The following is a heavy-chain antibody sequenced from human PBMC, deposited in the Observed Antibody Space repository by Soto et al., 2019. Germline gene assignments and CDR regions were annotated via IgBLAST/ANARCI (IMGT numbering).Heavy chain of an antibody. CDR1: GGSISSGDYY. CDR2: IYYSGST. V-gene: IGHV4-30-4*01. J-gene: IGHJ6*02. Sequence: SETLSLTCTVSGGSISSGDYYWSWIRQPPGKGLEWIGYIYYSGSTYCNPSLKSRVTISVDTSKNQFSLKLSSVTAADTAVYYCARDRVVVVPAAIGEDYYYYGMDVWGQGTTVTVSS. D-gene: IGHD2-2*01. CDR3: ARDRVVVVPAAIGEDYYYYGMDV.